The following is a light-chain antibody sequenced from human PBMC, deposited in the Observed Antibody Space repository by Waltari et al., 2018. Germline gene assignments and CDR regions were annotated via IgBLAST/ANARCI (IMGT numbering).Light chain of an antibody. V-gene: IGLV1-40*01. CDR2: CNN. Sequence: QSVLTQPPSVSGAPGQRVTISCTGSGSNIGAGFDVHWYQQLPGTAPKLLVYCNNSRPSGFPDRFSASKSGTSASLAIAGLQAEDEADYYCQSYDSSLTGSWVFGGGTKLTVL. J-gene: IGLJ3*02. CDR1: GSNIGAGFD. CDR3: QSYDSSLTGSWV.